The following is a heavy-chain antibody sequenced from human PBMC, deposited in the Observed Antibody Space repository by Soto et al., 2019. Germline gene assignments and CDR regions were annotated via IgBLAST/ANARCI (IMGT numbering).Heavy chain of an antibody. Sequence: PGGSLRLSRAVSGFTFSTNLMTCVRQSPEKGLEWVSGISGSAGDTCYADSVKGRFTISRDNSKNTLYLQMIILRAEDTAVYYCAKPFDYWGQGTLVTVSS. CDR2: ISGSAGDT. CDR1: GFTFSTNL. CDR3: AKPFDY. J-gene: IGHJ4*02. V-gene: IGHV3-23*01.